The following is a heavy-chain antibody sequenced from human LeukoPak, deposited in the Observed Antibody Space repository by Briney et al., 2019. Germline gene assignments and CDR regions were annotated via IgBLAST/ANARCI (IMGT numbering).Heavy chain of an antibody. CDR2: IWYDGSNK. CDR3: AKNYYGSGSDPHDAFDI. V-gene: IGHV3-33*06. Sequence: GRSLRLSCAASGFTFSSYGMHWVRQAPGKGLEWVAVIWYDGSNKYYADSVKGRFTISRDNSKDTLYLQMNSLRAEDTAVYYCAKNYYGSGSDPHDAFDIWGQGTMVTASS. D-gene: IGHD3-10*01. CDR1: GFTFSSYG. J-gene: IGHJ3*02.